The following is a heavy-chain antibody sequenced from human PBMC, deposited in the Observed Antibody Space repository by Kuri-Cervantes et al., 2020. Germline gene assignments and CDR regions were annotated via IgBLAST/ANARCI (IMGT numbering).Heavy chain of an antibody. CDR3: ARDRAAAGTIYFDY. Sequence: SETLSLTCAVSGGSISSGGYYWSWIRQPAGKGLEWIGRIYTSGSTNYNPSLKSRVTMSVDTSKNQFSLKLSSVTAADTAVYYCARDRAAAGTIYFDYWGQGTLVTVSS. CDR2: IYTSGST. J-gene: IGHJ4*02. D-gene: IGHD6-13*01. V-gene: IGHV4-61*02. CDR1: GGSISSGGYY.